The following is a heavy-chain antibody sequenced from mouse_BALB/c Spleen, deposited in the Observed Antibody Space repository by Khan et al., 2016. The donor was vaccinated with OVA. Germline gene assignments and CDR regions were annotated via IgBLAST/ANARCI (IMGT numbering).Heavy chain of an antibody. V-gene: IGHV1-20*02. Sequence: EVQLQQSGPELVRPGASVKISCKASGYSFTGYFMNWVMQSHGKSIEWIGRINPHIGETFYNQRFKDKATLPVDDSSSKAHMELRRLASGDYGVYYCTRSYRSDFDYWGQGTTLTVSS. CDR3: TRSYRSDFDY. CDR1: GYSFTGYF. CDR2: INPHIGET. D-gene: IGHD1-1*01. J-gene: IGHJ2*01.